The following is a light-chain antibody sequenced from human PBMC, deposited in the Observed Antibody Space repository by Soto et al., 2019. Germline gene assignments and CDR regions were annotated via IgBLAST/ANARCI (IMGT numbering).Light chain of an antibody. V-gene: IGKV1-5*01. J-gene: IGKJ4*01. CDR1: QSISTW. Sequence: DIQMTQSPSTLSASVGDRVTITCRASQSISTWLAWYQQKIGKAPKLLIYDASTLESGVTSRFSGRGSGTEFTLNISSLQPDDFATYYCQQYLTYSSRTFGGGTEVEIK. CDR3: QQYLTYSSRT. CDR2: DAS.